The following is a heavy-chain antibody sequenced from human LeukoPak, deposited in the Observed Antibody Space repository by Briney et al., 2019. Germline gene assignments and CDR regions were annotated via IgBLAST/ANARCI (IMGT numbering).Heavy chain of an antibody. V-gene: IGHV4-59*01. Sequence: PSETLSLTCTVSGGSISSYYWSWIRQPPGKGLEWIGYIYYSGSTNYNPSLKSRVTISVDTSKNQFSLKLRSVTAADTAVYYCARGNCSGGICYPDYYYMDVWGKGTTVTVSS. CDR1: GGSISSYY. CDR2: IYYSGST. D-gene: IGHD2-15*01. CDR3: ARGNCSGGICYPDYYYMDV. J-gene: IGHJ6*03.